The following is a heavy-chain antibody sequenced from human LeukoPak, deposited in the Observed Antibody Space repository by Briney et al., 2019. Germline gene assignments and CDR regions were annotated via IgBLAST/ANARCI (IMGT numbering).Heavy chain of an antibody. D-gene: IGHD1-26*01. CDR3: ARVRVGATSVFDY. J-gene: IGHJ4*02. Sequence: SETLSLTCTVSGYSISSGYYWGWIRQPPGNGLEWIGSIYHSGSTYYNPSLKSRVTISVDTSKNQFSLKLSSVTAADTAVYYCARVRVGATSVFDYWGQGTLVTVSS. CDR1: GYSISSGYY. V-gene: IGHV4-38-2*02. CDR2: IYHSGST.